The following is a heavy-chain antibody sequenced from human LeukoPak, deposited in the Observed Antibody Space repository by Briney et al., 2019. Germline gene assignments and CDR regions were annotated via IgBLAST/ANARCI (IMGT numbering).Heavy chain of an antibody. CDR3: AKDRKPYGSGSYYDY. J-gene: IGHJ4*02. CDR2: ISGSGGST. D-gene: IGHD3-10*01. Sequence: GGSLRLSCAASGFTFSSYAMSWVRHAPGKGLEWVSAISGSGGSTYYADSVKGRFTISRDNSKNTLYLQMNSLRAEDTAVYYCAKDRKPYGSGSYYDYWGQGTLVTVPS. CDR1: GFTFSSYA. V-gene: IGHV3-23*01.